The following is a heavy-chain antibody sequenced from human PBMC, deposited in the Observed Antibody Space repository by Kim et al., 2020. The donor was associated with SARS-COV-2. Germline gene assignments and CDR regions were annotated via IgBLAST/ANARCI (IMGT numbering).Heavy chain of an antibody. CDR3: AREAIVVVVAASGMDV. Sequence: VKGRFTISRDNSKNTLYLQMNSLRAEDTAVYYCAREAIVVVVAASGMDVWGQGTTVTVSS. D-gene: IGHD2-15*01. J-gene: IGHJ6*02. V-gene: IGHV3-30*01.